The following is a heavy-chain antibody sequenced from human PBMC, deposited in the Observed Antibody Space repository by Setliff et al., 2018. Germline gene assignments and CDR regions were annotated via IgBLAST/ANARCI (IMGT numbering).Heavy chain of an antibody. CDR1: GYTFTSYG. V-gene: IGHV1-18*01. D-gene: IGHD1-26*01. CDR2: ISAYNGNT. CDR3: ATVYGFIVGATRAFDI. J-gene: IGHJ3*02. Sequence: ASVKVSCKASGYTFTSYGISWVRQAPGQGLEWMGWISAYNGNTIYAQKYQGRVTMTEDTSTDTAYMELSSLRSEDTAVYYCATVYGFIVGATRAFDIWGQGTMVTVSS.